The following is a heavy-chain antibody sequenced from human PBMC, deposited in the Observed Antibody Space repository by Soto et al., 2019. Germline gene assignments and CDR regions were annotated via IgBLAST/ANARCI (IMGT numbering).Heavy chain of an antibody. V-gene: IGHV4-39*01. CDR2: ISYNGNT. J-gene: IGHJ6*02. D-gene: IGHD3-10*01. CDR3: SRRYYFGSGKYGVDV. CDR1: GGSISSTKNY. Sequence: PSETLSLTCTVSGGSISSTKNYWGWIRQPPGKGLEWIGTISYNGNTYYNPSLNGRVIISADTSKNQFSLKLSSLTAADTAVYYCSRRYYFGSGKYGVDVWGQGTMVTVSS.